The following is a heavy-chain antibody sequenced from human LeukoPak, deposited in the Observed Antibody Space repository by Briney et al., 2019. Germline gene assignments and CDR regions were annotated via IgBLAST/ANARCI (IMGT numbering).Heavy chain of an antibody. CDR2: INPNSGGT. J-gene: IGHJ4*02. V-gene: IGHV1-2*02. D-gene: IGHD3-22*01. Sequence: ASVKVSCKASGYTFTCYYMHWVGQAPGQGREWMGWINPNSGGTNYAQKFQGRVTMTRETSISTAYMELSRLRSDDTAVYYCARSRATYYYDSTLAYDYWGQGTLVTVSS. CDR1: GYTFTCYY. CDR3: ARSRATYYYDSTLAYDY.